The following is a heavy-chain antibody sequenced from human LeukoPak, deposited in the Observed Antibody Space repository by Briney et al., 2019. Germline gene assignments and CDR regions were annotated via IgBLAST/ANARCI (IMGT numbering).Heavy chain of an antibody. Sequence: SGGSLRLSCAVSGFTFDDYAMHWVRQAPGKGLEWVSLISGDGGSAYYADSVKGRFTISRDNSKNSLYLQMNSLRTEDTALYYCAKGGAYYYDSSGYPLDNWGQGTLVTVSS. J-gene: IGHJ4*02. D-gene: IGHD3-22*01. CDR3: AKGGAYYYDSSGYPLDN. CDR2: ISGDGGSA. V-gene: IGHV3-43*02. CDR1: GFTFDDYA.